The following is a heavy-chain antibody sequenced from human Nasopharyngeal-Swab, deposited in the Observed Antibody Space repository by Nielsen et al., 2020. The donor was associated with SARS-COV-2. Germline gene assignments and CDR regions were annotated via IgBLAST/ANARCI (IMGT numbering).Heavy chain of an antibody. CDR2: ISWNSGSI. CDR1: GFTFDDYA. J-gene: IGHJ4*02. Sequence: SLKISCAASGFTFDDYAMHWVRQAPGKGLEWVSGISWNSGSIGYADSVKDRFTISRDNAKNSLYLQMNSLRAEDTSLYYCARDRSGYYDFDYWGQGTLVTVSS. D-gene: IGHD3-22*01. V-gene: IGHV3-9*01. CDR3: ARDRSGYYDFDY.